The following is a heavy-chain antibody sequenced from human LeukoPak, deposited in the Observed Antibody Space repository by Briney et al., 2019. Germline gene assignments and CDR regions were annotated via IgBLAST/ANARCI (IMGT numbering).Heavy chain of an antibody. CDR3: ARGSREPLTTIFWSL. D-gene: IGHD3-9*01. Sequence: PSETLSLTCTVSGGSISSYYWSWIRQPPGKGLEWIGYIYYSGSTNYNPSPKSRVTISVDTSKNQFSLKLSSVTAADTAVYYCARGSREPLTTIFWSLWGQGTLVTVSS. V-gene: IGHV4-59*08. CDR2: IYYSGST. CDR1: GGSISSYY. J-gene: IGHJ4*02.